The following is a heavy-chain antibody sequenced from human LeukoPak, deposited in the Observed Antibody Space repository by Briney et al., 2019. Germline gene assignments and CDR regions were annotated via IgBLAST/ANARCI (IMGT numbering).Heavy chain of an antibody. Sequence: GGSLRLSCAASGFTFSTYWMSWVRQAPGKGLEWVANIKQDGSERYYVDSVKGRFTISRDNAKNSLYLQMNSLRAEDTAVYYCARDGGTYYYDSSPLWEDYWGQGTLVTVSS. V-gene: IGHV3-7*01. CDR1: GFTFSTYW. CDR2: IKQDGSER. CDR3: ARDGGTYYYDSSPLWEDY. J-gene: IGHJ4*02. D-gene: IGHD3-22*01.